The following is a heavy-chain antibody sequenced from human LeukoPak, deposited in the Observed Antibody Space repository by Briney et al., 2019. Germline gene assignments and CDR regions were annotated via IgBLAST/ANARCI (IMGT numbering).Heavy chain of an antibody. D-gene: IGHD3-10*01. CDR3: ARHGSGSYYTPPLDF. Sequence: SVKVSCKASGGTFSSYAISWVRQAPGQGLEWMGGIIPIFGTANYAQKFQGRVTITADKSTSTAYMELSSLRSEDTAVYYCARHGSGSYYTPPLDFWGQGTLVTVSS. J-gene: IGHJ4*02. CDR2: IIPIFGTA. V-gene: IGHV1-69*06. CDR1: GGTFSSYA.